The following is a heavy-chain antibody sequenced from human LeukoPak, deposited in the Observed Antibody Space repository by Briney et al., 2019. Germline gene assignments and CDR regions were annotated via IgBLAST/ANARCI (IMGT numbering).Heavy chain of an antibody. CDR1: GYTLTGYY. V-gene: IGHV1-2*02. CDR3: ARGGYVIVRDWFDP. Sequence: ASVKVSCKASGYTLTGYYMHWVRQAPGQGLEWMGCINPNSGDTKYAQKFQGRVTMTRDTSMNTAYMELSRLRSDDTAIYYCARGGYVIVRDWFDPWGQGTQVTVSS. D-gene: IGHD3-16*01. CDR2: INPNSGDT. J-gene: IGHJ5*02.